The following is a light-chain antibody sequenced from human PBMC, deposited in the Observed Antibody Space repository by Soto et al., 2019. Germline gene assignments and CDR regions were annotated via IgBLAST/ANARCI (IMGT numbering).Light chain of an antibody. CDR1: QSVSSD. CDR2: DAS. J-gene: IGKJ1*01. Sequence: EIVLTQSPATLSLSPGERATLSCRASQSVSSDLAWYHQKPGQAPRLLIYDASSRATGIPDRFSGSGSGTDFTLTISRLEPEDFAVYYCQQYGTSPPGTFGQGTKVDIK. V-gene: IGKV3-20*01. CDR3: QQYGTSPPGT.